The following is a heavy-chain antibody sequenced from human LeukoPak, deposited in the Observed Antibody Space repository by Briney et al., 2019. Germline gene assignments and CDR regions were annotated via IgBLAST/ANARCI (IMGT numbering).Heavy chain of an antibody. J-gene: IGHJ6*03. D-gene: IGHD4-23*01. CDR1: GFTFSCFP. CDR3: ARTSVVTRNYYLYYVDV. Sequence: PGRSLRLSCAASGFTFSCFPMHWVRQAPGKGLEWVAVISYDGSKKYYADSVKGRISISRDNFKNTLSLQMNNLRVGDTAVYYCARTSVVTRNYYLYYVDVSGKGTTVTVSS. CDR2: ISYDGSKK. V-gene: IGHV3-30*04.